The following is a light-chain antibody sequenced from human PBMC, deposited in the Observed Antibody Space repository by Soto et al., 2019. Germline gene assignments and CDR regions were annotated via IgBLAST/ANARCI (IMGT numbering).Light chain of an antibody. CDR2: DAF. J-gene: IGKJ2*01. CDR3: QQRSNWYT. CDR1: QSVSSY. Sequence: EIVLTQSPATLSLSPGERATLSCRASQSVSSYLAWYQQKPGQAPRLLIYDAFNRATGIPARFSGSGSGTDFSLTISSLEPDDFAVYYCQQRSNWYTFGQGTKLEIK. V-gene: IGKV3-11*01.